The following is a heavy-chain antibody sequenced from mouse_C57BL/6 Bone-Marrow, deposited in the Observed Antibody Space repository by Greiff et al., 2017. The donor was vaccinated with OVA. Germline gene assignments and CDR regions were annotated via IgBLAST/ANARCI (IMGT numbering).Heavy chain of an antibody. CDR1: GYTFTGYW. J-gene: IGHJ2*01. CDR3: AREGGTQATDD. CDR2: ILPGSGST. D-gene: IGHD3-2*02. Sequence: QVQLQQSGAELMKPGASVKLSCKATGYTFTGYWIEWVKQRPGHGLEWIGEILPGSGSTNYNEKFKGKATFTGEKSANTAYMPLSSLTTEDSAIVYCAREGGTQATDDWGQGTTLTVSS. V-gene: IGHV1-9*01.